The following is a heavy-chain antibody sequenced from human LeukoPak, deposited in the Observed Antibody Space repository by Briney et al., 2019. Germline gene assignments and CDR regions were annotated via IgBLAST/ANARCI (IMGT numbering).Heavy chain of an antibody. CDR1: GGSVSSGSYY. V-gene: IGHV4-61*01. CDR3: ASSDYYDSSGYSFDY. D-gene: IGHD3-22*01. Sequence: PSETLSLTCTVSGGSVSSGSYYWSWIRQPPGKGLEWIGYIHYSGGTNYNPSLKSRVTILVDTSKNQFSLKLTSVTAADTAVYSCASSDYYDSSGYSFDYWGQGTLVIVSS. CDR2: IHYSGGT. J-gene: IGHJ4*02.